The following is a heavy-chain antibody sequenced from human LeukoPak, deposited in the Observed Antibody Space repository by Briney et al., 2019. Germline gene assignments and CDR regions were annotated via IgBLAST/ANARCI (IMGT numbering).Heavy chain of an antibody. CDR1: GYTFTRYD. J-gene: IGHJ4*02. D-gene: IGHD3-3*01. CDR3: ARGPSRITIFGVLDY. V-gene: IGHV1-8*03. Sequence: ASVKVSCKASGYTFTRYDINWVRQATGQGLEWMGWMNPKSGNTGHAQKFQGRVTITRDTSISTVYMELSSLRSEDTAVYYCARGPSRITIFGVLDYWGQGTLVTVSS. CDR2: MNPKSGNT.